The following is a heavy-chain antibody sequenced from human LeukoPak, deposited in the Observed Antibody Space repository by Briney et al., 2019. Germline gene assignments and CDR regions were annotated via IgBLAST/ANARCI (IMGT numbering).Heavy chain of an antibody. CDR1: GDSIISSRFY. CDR3: ARRDVGATIDY. Sequence: SETLSLTCTVSGDSIISSRFYWAWIRQPPGKGLEWIGSVHYTGRTFYNPSLKSRVTISVDTSKNQFSLRLGSVTASDTAVYYCARRDVGATIDYWGQGTLVTVSS. V-gene: IGHV4-39*01. D-gene: IGHD1-26*01. J-gene: IGHJ4*02. CDR2: VHYTGRT.